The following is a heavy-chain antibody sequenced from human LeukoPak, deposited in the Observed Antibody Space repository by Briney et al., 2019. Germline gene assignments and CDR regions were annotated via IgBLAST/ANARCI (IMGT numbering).Heavy chain of an antibody. CDR2: IRSKAYGGTT. J-gene: IGHJ5*02. D-gene: IGHD3-3*01. Sequence: PGGSLRLSCTASGFTFGDYAMSWFRQAPGKGLEWVGFIRSKAYGGTTEYAASVKGRFTISRDDSKSIAYLQMNSLKTEDTAVYYSTRAGYDFWSGYLTRFDPWGQGTLVTVSS. CDR3: TRAGYDFWSGYLTRFDP. CDR1: GFTFGDYA. V-gene: IGHV3-49*03.